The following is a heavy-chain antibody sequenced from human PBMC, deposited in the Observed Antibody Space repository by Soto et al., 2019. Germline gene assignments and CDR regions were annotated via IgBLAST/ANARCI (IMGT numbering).Heavy chain of an antibody. CDR2: ISYDGSNK. V-gene: IGHV3-30-3*01. Sequence: VQLVESGGGVVQPGRSLRLSCAASGFTFRIYAMHWVRQAPGKGPECVAVISYDGSNKFYRDSVKGRFTISRDNSKNTLYLQINSLRYEDTAVYYCARGDREDIAVVIGARPGEYGVDVWGQGTTVTVSS. CDR3: ARGDREDIAVVIGARPGEYGVDV. D-gene: IGHD2-15*01. J-gene: IGHJ6*02. CDR1: GFTFRIYA.